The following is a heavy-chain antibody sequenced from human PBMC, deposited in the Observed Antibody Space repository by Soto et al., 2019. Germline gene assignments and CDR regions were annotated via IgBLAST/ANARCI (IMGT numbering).Heavy chain of an antibody. V-gene: IGHV4-61*08. J-gene: IGHJ4*02. Sequence: SETLSLTCSVSGGSVSSDAYYWSWIRQPPGKTLEWIGFILSGGGTSTNPSLGSRLSISVDTSRNQFSLRLTSVTASDTGVYFCAKGFSSGWYVDSWGRGTLVTVSS. CDR1: GGSVSSDAYY. D-gene: IGHD6-19*01. CDR2: ILSGGGT. CDR3: AKGFSSGWYVDS.